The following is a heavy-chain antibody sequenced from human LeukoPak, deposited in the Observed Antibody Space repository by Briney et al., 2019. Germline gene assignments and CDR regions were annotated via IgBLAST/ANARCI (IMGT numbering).Heavy chain of an antibody. J-gene: IGHJ6*02. D-gene: IGHD2-2*01. V-gene: IGHV3-21*01. CDR3: ARDIVVVPAAHHYYGMDV. Sequence: GGSLRLSCAASGFTFSSYSMNWVRQAPGKGLEWVSSISSSSSYIYYADSVKGRFTISRDNAKNSLYLQMNSLRAEDTAVYYCARDIVVVPAAHHYYGMDVWGRGTTVTVSS. CDR2: ISSSSSYI. CDR1: GFTFSSYS.